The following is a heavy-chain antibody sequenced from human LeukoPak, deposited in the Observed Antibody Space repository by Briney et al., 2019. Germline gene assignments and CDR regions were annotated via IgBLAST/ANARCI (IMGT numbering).Heavy chain of an antibody. CDR2: INPNSGGT. CDR3: ARAGRSVAAKYYYYMDV. Sequence: ASVKVSCKASGYTFTGYYMHWVRQGLGQGLEWMGWINPNSGGTNYAQKFQGRVTMTRDTSISTAYMELSRLRSDDTAVYYCARAGRSVAAKYYYYMDVWGKGTTVTISS. CDR1: GYTFTGYY. J-gene: IGHJ6*03. D-gene: IGHD2-15*01. V-gene: IGHV1-2*02.